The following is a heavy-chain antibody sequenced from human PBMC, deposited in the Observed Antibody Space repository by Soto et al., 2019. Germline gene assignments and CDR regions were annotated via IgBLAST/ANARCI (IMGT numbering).Heavy chain of an antibody. CDR2: INHSGST. J-gene: IGHJ4*02. Sequence: WIRQPPGTGLEWIGEINHSGSTNYTPSLKSRVTISVDTSKNQFSLKLSSVTAADTAVYYCSSHYGYLHDYRGQGSLDPVS. D-gene: IGHD3-10*01. V-gene: IGHV4-34*01. CDR3: SSHYGYLHDY.